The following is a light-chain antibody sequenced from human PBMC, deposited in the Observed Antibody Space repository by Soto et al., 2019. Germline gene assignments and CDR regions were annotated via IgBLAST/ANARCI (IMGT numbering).Light chain of an antibody. CDR3: QEGSTLLT. CDR2: GAS. Sequence: DIQMTQSPYSLSTSVGDRVTITCRTSQSVSTYLNWYQQRPGKAPKLLIYGASSLQSGVPSRFSGSGSGTHFTLTISSPQPEDFATYYCQEGSTLLTFGGGTKVEIK. J-gene: IGKJ4*01. V-gene: IGKV1-39*01. CDR1: QSVSTY.